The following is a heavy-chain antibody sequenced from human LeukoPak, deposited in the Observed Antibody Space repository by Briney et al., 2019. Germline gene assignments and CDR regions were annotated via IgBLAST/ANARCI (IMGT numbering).Heavy chain of an antibody. D-gene: IGHD3-3*01. CDR3: ARDRGEKFGGSTFDY. J-gene: IGHJ4*02. CDR2: TYYSGST. CDR1: GGSISSYY. V-gene: IGHV4-59*01. Sequence: SETLSLTCTVSGGSISSYYWSWIRQPPGKGLEWIGYTYYSGSTNYNPSLKSRVTISVDTSKNQFSLKLSSVTAADTAVYYCARDRGEKFGGSTFDYWGQGTLVTVSS.